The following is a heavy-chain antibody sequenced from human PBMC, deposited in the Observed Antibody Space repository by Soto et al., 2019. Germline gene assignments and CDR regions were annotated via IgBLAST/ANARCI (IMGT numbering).Heavy chain of an antibody. CDR3: ARLVYDTRRNYMYFDF. CDR1: GVSITSYF. Sequence: PSQTLSLTCTVCGVSITSYFWSWIRQTPGKGLDWIGSISFSGATYSNPSIKGRVAMSVDTSRNQFSLKLTAGTAADTAVYFCARLVYDTRRNYMYFDFWGPGALVTVSS. D-gene: IGHD3-10*01. CDR2: ISFSGAT. V-gene: IGHV4-59*12. J-gene: IGHJ4*02.